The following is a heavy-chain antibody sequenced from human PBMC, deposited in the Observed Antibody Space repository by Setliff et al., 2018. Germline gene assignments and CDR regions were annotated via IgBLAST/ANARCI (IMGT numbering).Heavy chain of an antibody. V-gene: IGHV4-39*07. Sequence: NPSETMSLTCTVSGGSISTTDYYWGWIRQPPGKGLEWIGWVYYSGNTYYSPSLKSRVTMFVDTSKNQFSLMLYSVTAADTAIYYGARYDSSGYSESYYFDYWGQGTLVTVSS. CDR3: ARYDSSGYSESYYFDY. CDR2: VYYSGNT. D-gene: IGHD3-22*01. CDR1: GGSISTTDYY. J-gene: IGHJ4*02.